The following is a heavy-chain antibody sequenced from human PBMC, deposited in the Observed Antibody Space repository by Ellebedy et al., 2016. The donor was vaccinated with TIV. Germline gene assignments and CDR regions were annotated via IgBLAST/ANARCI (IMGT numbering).Heavy chain of an antibody. CDR3: AKHNGSGLYYFDY. CDR1: GYTFTRYA. V-gene: IGHV7-4-1*02. CDR2: ISTNTGNP. J-gene: IGHJ4*02. Sequence: AASVKVSCKASGYTFTRYAMNWVRQAPGQGLEWMGWISTNTGNPTYAQGFTGRFVFSLDTSVSTTYLQITNLKADDTAVYYCAKHNGSGLYYFDYWGQGTLVTVSS. D-gene: IGHD6-19*01.